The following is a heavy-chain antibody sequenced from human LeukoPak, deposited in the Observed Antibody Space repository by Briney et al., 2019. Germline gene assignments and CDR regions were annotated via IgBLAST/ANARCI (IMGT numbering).Heavy chain of an antibody. CDR1: GFTFRTYS. D-gene: IGHD5-24*01. Sequence: GGSLRLSCAASGFTFRTYSIHWVRQAPGKGLEWVTVVSADGRTQLYSDSVKGRYAISRDNSLNTLHLQMNSLRTEDTAVYYCAREFGHNRWYFDYWGQGALVTVSS. J-gene: IGHJ4*02. V-gene: IGHV3-30*03. CDR3: AREFGHNRWYFDY. CDR2: VSADGRTQ.